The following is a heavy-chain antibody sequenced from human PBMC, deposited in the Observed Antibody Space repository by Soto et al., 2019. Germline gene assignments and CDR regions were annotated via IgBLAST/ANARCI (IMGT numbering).Heavy chain of an antibody. J-gene: IGHJ6*03. D-gene: IGHD2-15*01. CDR3: AREEPEYCSGGSCYSGPKSYYYYMDV. V-gene: IGHV1-18*01. CDR1: GYTFTSYG. Sequence: ASVKVSCKASGYTFTSYGISWVRQAPGQGLEWMGWISAYNGNTNYAQKLQGRVTMTTDTSTSTAYMELRSLRSDDTAVYYCAREEPEYCSGGSCYSGPKSYYYYMDVWGKGTTVTVSS. CDR2: ISAYNGNT.